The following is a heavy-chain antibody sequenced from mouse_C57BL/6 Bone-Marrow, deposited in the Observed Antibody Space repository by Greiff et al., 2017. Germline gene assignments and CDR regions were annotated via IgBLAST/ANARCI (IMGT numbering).Heavy chain of an antibody. V-gene: IGHV5-4*01. CDR2: ISDGGSYT. CDR1: GFTFSSYA. D-gene: IGHD2-2*01. Sequence: EVQRVESGGGLVKPGGSLKLSCAASGFTFSSYAMSWVRQTPEKRLEWVATISDGGSYTYYPDNVKGRFTISRDNAKNNLYLQMSHLKSEDTAMYYCARDLGLLVDVWGKGTTVTVSS. CDR3: ARDLGLLVDV. J-gene: IGHJ1*03.